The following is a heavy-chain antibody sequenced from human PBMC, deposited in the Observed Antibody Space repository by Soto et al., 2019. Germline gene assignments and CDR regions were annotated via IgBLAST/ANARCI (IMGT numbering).Heavy chain of an antibody. V-gene: IGHV1-69*01. CDR2: IIPIFGTA. J-gene: IGHJ3*02. CDR1: GGTVSSYA. Sequence: KVSCKASGGTVSSYAISWVRQAPGQGLEWMGGIIPIFGTANYAHKFQGRVTITADESTSTAYIELSSLRSEDTAVYYFSRVVCTRNDCRGNSDVSPFDIGGQGKRVTV. CDR3: SRVVCTRNDCRGNSDVSPFDI. D-gene: IGHD1-1*01.